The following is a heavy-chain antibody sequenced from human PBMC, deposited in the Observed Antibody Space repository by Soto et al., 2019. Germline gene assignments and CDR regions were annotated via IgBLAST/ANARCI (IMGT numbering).Heavy chain of an antibody. CDR1: GYTFTSYG. D-gene: IGHD2-15*01. Sequence: QVQLVQSGAEVKKPGASVKVSCKASGYTFTSYGISWVRQAPGQALEWMGWISAYNGNTNYAQKLQGRVTMTTDTSTSTAYMELRSLRSDDTAVYYCARSIIGYCSGGSCYAYFDIWGQGTMVTVSS. CDR3: ARSIIGYCSGGSCYAYFDI. CDR2: ISAYNGNT. J-gene: IGHJ3*02. V-gene: IGHV1-18*01.